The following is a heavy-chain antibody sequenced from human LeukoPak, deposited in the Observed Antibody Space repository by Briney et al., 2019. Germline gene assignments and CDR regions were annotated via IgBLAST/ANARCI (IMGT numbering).Heavy chain of an antibody. V-gene: IGHV3-23*01. CDR1: GFTFSSYA. J-gene: IGHJ4*02. D-gene: IGHD3-3*01. CDR2: ISGSGGST. CDR3: AKDPTLRFLEFDY. Sequence: TGGSLRLSCAASGFTFSSYAMSWVRQAPGKGLEWVSAISGSGGSTYYAGSVKGRFTISRDNSKNTLYLQMNSLRAEDTAVYYCAKDPTLRFLEFDYWGQGTLVTVSS.